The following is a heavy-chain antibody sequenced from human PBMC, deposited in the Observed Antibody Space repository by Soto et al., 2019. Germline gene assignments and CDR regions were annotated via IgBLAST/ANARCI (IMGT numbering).Heavy chain of an antibody. CDR2: MNPNSGNT. CDR1: GYTFTSYD. J-gene: IGHJ5*02. V-gene: IGHV1-8*01. CDR3: ARGRGYAFWSGSVRNNCFDT. D-gene: IGHD3-3*01. Sequence: ASVKVSCKASGYTFTSYDINWVRQATGQGLEWMGWMNPNSGNTGYAQKFQGRVTMTRNTSISTAYMELSSLRSEDTAVYYCARGRGYAFWSGSVRNNCFDTWGQGTLVTVSS.